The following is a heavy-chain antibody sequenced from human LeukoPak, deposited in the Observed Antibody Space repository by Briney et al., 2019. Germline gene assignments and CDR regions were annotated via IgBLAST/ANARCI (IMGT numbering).Heavy chain of an antibody. Sequence: SETLSLTCTVSGGSVSGYYACWIRQPAGEGLEWIGRIYTSGSANYNHSLKSRGTMSVDTSQNQFSLMLRSVTDAATPLYFCAGDYDILTGDAFDIWGQETRHSVSS. D-gene: IGHD3-9*01. V-gene: IGHV4-4*07. CDR1: GGSVSGYY. CDR2: IYTSGSA. J-gene: IGHJ3*02. CDR3: AGDYDILTGDAFDI.